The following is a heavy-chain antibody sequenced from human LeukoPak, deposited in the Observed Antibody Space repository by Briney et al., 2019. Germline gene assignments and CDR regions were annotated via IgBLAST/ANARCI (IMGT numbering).Heavy chain of an antibody. V-gene: IGHV3-23*01. CDR3: AKHRENYGDSCLDDS. J-gene: IGHJ5*01. CDR1: GFSFSTSA. Sequence: GGSLRLSCAASGFSFSTSAMSWVRQAPGKGLEWVSTISSGGSTTFYVDSVKGRFTISRDNSKNTLYLQMNSLRAEDTAVYHCAKHRENYGDSCLDDSWGQGTLVTVSS. CDR2: ISSGGSTT. D-gene: IGHD4-17*01.